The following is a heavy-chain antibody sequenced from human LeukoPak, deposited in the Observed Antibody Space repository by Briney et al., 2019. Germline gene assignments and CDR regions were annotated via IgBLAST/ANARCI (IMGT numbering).Heavy chain of an antibody. V-gene: IGHV4-59*01. CDR1: GGSISSYY. CDR3: ARVRYYGSGSYVFDP. J-gene: IGHJ5*02. Sequence: SETLSLTCTVSGGSISSYYWSWIRQPPGKGLEWIGYIYYSGSTNYNPSLKSRVTISVDTSKNQFSLKLSSVTAADTAVYYCARVRYYGSGSYVFDPWGQGTLVTVSS. CDR2: IYYSGST. D-gene: IGHD3-10*01.